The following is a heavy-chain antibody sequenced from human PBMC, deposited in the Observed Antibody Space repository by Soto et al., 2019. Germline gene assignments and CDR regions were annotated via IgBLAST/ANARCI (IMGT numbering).Heavy chain of an antibody. J-gene: IGHJ4*02. CDR2: IYSGGSI. V-gene: IGHV4-30-4*01. Sequence: QVQLQESGPGLVKPSQTLSLTCIVSGGSISNVNDCWSWIRQRPDKGLEWIGHIYSGGSIYNNPSPTRRITISVDTSKNQFPPQLSSVSAADTAVYYCARGPSGDKVDYWGQGTLVTVSS. CDR1: GGSISNVNDC. CDR3: ARGPSGDKVDY. D-gene: IGHD7-27*01.